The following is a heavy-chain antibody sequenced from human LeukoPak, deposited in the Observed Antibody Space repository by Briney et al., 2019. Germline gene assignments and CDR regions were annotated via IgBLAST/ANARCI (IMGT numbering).Heavy chain of an antibody. CDR3: ARDISGGYDGLDV. J-gene: IGHJ6*02. CDR2: ISTAGDT. D-gene: IGHD3-22*01. Sequence: GGSLRLSCAAAGFTVSSYWMHWVRQVTGKGLEWVSAISTAGDTYYPGSVKGRFTVSRENAKNSLYLQMNSLSAGDTAVYYCARDISGGYDGLDVWGQGTTVTVSS. V-gene: IGHV3-13*01. CDR1: GFTVSSYW.